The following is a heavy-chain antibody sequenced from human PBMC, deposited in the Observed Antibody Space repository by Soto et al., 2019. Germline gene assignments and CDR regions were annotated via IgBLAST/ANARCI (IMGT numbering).Heavy chain of an antibody. CDR1: GYTFTTYG. J-gene: IGHJ4*02. CDR2: ISAYNGNT. D-gene: IGHD3-10*02. V-gene: IGHV1-18*04. CDR3: AREHVPSAYASFDY. Sequence: QVQLVQSGAEMKKPGASVKVSCKASGYTFTTYGISWVRQAPGQGLEWMGWISAYNGNTHYAQKLQGRVTMTTDTSTSPAYVELRSLRSDDTAVYYCAREHVPSAYASFDYGGQGTLVTVSS.